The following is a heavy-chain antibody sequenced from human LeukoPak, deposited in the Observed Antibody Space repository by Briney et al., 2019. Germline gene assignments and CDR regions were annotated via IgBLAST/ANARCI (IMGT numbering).Heavy chain of an antibody. D-gene: IGHD3-10*01. CDR3: ARVAFGGPTPNYYGSGSYPKYYGMDV. V-gene: IGHV4-31*03. CDR2: IYYSGGT. J-gene: IGHJ6*02. Sequence: SETLSLTCTVSGGSISSGGYYWSWIRQHPGKGLEWIGYIYYSGGTYYNPSLKSRVTISVDTSKNQFSLKLSSVTAADTAVYYCARVAFGGPTPNYYGSGSYPKYYGMDVWGQGTTVTVSS. CDR1: GGSISSGGYY.